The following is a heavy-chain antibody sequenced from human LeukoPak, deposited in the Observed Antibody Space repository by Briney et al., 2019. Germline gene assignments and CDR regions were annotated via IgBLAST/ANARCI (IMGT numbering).Heavy chain of an antibody. CDR1: GFXFSAYA. V-gene: IGHV3-74*01. CDR3: ARDKRMATIDY. D-gene: IGHD5-12*01. CDR2: INSDGNST. J-gene: IGHJ4*02. Sequence: GGSLRLSCEASGFXFSAYAITWVRQAPGKGLVWVSRINSDGNSTSYADSVKGRFTISRDNAKNTLYLQMNSLRAEDTAVYYCARDKRMATIDYWGQGTLVTVSS.